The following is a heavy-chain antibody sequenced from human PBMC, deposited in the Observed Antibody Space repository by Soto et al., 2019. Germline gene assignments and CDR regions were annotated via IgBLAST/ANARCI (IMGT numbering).Heavy chain of an antibody. V-gene: IGHV1-18*01. D-gene: IGHD3-22*01. J-gene: IGHJ3*02. CDR2: ISAYNGNT. CDR3: ARAEYYYDSSGYSGSAFDI. Sequence: ASVKVSCKASGYTFTSYGISWVRQAPGQGLEWMGWISAYNGNTNYAQKLQGRVTMTIDTSTSTAYMELRSLRSDDTAVYYCARAEYYYDSSGYSGSAFDIWGQGTMVTVSS. CDR1: GYTFTSYG.